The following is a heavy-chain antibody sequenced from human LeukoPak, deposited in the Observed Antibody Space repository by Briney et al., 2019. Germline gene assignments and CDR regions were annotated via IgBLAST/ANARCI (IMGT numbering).Heavy chain of an antibody. CDR2: IWYDGSNK. V-gene: IGHV3-33*06. J-gene: IGHJ4*02. CDR3: AKDFGETTYDY. Sequence: GGSLRLSXAASGFTFSSYGMHRVRQAPGKGLEWVAVIWYDGSNKYYADSVKGRFTISRDNSKNTLYLQMNSLRAEDTAVYYCAKDFGETTYDYWGQGTLVTVSS. D-gene: IGHD3-10*01. CDR1: GFTFSSYG.